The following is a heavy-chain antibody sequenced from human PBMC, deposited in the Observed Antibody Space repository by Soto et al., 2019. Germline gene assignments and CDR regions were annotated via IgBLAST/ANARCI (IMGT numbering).Heavy chain of an antibody. J-gene: IGHJ4*02. CDR2: ISGSGGST. CDR1: GFTFSSYA. D-gene: IGHD3-3*01. CDR3: AKDPRIFWSGYYYFDY. V-gene: IGHV3-23*01. Sequence: GGSLRLSCAASGFTFSSYAMSWVRQAPGKGLEWVSAISGSGGSTYYADSVKGRFTISRDNSKNTLYLQMNSLRAEDTAVYYCAKDPRIFWSGYYYFDYWGQGTLVTVSS.